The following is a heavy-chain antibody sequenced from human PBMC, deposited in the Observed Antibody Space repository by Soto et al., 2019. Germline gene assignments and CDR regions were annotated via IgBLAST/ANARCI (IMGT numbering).Heavy chain of an antibody. CDR1: GFTFSSYG. CDR3: AASLRAPARYYYYYGMDV. CDR2: ISYDGSNK. Sequence: AGGSLRLSCAASGFTFSSYGMHWVRQAPGKGLEWVAVISYDGSNKYYADSVKGRFTISRDNSKNTLYLQMNSLRAEDTAVYYCAASLRAPARYYYYYGMDVWGQGTTVTVSS. J-gene: IGHJ6*02. V-gene: IGHV3-30*03. D-gene: IGHD6-6*01.